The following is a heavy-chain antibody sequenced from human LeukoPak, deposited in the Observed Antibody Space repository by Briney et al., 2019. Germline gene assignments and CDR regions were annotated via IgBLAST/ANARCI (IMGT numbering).Heavy chain of an antibody. CDR2: IKQDGSEK. CDR1: GFTFSSYW. Sequence: SGGSLRLSCAASGFTFSSYWMSWVRQAPGKGLEWVANIKQDGSEKSYVDSVKGRFTISRDNSKNSLYLQMNSLRAEDTALYYCAKSSRLVTATLDYWGQGTLVTVSS. J-gene: IGHJ4*02. V-gene: IGHV3-7*03. D-gene: IGHD2-21*02. CDR3: AKSSRLVTATLDY.